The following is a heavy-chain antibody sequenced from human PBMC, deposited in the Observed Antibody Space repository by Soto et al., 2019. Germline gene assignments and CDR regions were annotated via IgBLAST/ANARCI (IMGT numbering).Heavy chain of an antibody. V-gene: IGHV4-39*01. Sequence: PSETLSLTCTVSGGSISSSSYYWGWIRQPPGKGLEWIGSIYYSGSTYYNPSLKSRVTISVDTSKNQFSLKLSSVTAADTAVYYCAGALRYDYGDYTDYWGQGTLVTVS. D-gene: IGHD4-17*01. CDR3: AGALRYDYGDYTDY. CDR1: GGSISSSSYY. J-gene: IGHJ4*02. CDR2: IYYSGST.